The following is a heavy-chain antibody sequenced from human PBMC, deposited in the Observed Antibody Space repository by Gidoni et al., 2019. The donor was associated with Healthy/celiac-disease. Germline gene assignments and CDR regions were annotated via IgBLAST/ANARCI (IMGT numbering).Heavy chain of an antibody. J-gene: IGHJ4*02. V-gene: IGHV3-15*01. CDR1: GFTFSNAW. Sequence: EVQLVESGGGLVKPGGSLRLSCAASGFTFSNAWMSWVRQAPGKGLEWVGRIKSKTDGGTTDYAAPVKGRFTISRDDSKNTLYLQMNSLKTEDTAVYYCTTDPGSTVVTPSDRGVDYWGQGTLVTVSS. D-gene: IGHD4-17*01. CDR3: TTDPGSTVVTPSDRGVDY. CDR2: IKSKTDGGTT.